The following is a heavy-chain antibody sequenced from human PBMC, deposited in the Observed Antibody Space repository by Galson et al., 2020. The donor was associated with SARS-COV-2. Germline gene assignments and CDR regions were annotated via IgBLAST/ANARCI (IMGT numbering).Heavy chain of an antibody. D-gene: IGHD3-22*01. Sequence: GGSLRLSCAASGFTFSSSSMHWVRQAPGKGLEWVAIISNDGTTIYNSDSVKGRFTISRDISKNILYLQMNRLRPEDTGVYYCARDTDVDSSSWYDYWGQGTLVTVSP. V-gene: IGHV3-30*04. J-gene: IGHJ4*02. CDR2: ISNDGTTI. CDR3: ARDTDVDSSSWYDY. CDR1: GFTFSSSS.